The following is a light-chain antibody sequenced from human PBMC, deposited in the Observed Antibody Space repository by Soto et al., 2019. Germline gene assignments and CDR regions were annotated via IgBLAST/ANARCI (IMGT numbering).Light chain of an antibody. CDR3: QQYDTSPWT. V-gene: IGKV3-20*01. CDR2: GAS. CDR1: QSVSINY. Sequence: EIVLTQSPGTLSLSPGERATLSCRPSQSVSINYLAWYQQKPGQAPRLLIYGASRRATGIPDRFSGSGSGTDFTLTISRLAPEDFAVYYCQQYDTSPWTFGKGTKVEIK. J-gene: IGKJ1*01.